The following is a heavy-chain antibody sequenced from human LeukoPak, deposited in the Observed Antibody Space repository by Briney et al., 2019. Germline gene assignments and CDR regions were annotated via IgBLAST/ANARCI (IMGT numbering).Heavy chain of an antibody. CDR2: TYYSGST. J-gene: IGHJ3*02. V-gene: IGHV4-59*01. D-gene: IGHD1-26*01. CDR1: GGSISSYY. Sequence: SETLSLTCTVSGGSISSYYWSWIRQPPGKGLEWIGYTYYSGSTKYNPSLKSRVTLSVDTSKNKFSLWLRSATAADTAVYYYARGLQWELLGAFDIWGQGTMVTVSS. CDR3: ARGLQWELLGAFDI.